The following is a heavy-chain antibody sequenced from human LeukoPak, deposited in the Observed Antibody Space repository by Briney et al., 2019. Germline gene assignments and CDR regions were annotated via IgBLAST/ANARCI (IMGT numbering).Heavy chain of an antibody. Sequence: GESLKISCKGSGFTFSSYAMHWVRQAPGKGLEYVSAISSNGGSTYYADSVRGRFTISRDNSKNTLYLQMGSLRAEDMAVYYCARDEDGSGSLGYWGQGTLVTVSS. D-gene: IGHD3-10*01. V-gene: IGHV3-64*02. CDR1: GFTFSSYA. CDR2: ISSNGGST. CDR3: ARDEDGSGSLGY. J-gene: IGHJ4*02.